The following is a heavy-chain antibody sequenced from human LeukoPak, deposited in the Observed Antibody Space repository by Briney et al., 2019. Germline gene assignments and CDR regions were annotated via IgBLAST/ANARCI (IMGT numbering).Heavy chain of an antibody. Sequence: SQTLSLTCAISGDSVSSNRAAWNWIRQSPSRGLEWLGRTYYRSRWYNDYVESVKSRITINPDTSKNQFSLQLNSVTPEDTAVYYCARAADSRGSGMGVWGRGTTVTVSS. CDR2: TYYRSRWYN. J-gene: IGHJ6*02. CDR1: GDSVSSNRAA. V-gene: IGHV6-1*01. CDR3: ARAADSRGSGMGV. D-gene: IGHD3-22*01.